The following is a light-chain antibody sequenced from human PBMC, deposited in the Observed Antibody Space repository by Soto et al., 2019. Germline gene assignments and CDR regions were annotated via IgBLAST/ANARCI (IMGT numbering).Light chain of an antibody. Sequence: EIVLTQSPATLSLSPWERATLSCRASQSISSYLAWYQQKPGQAPRLLIYDASNRATSIPTRFSGSGSGTEFALTISSLEPEDFAVYYCQQRSNWEYTFGQGTKLEIK. V-gene: IGKV3-11*01. CDR3: QQRSNWEYT. CDR1: QSISSY. CDR2: DAS. J-gene: IGKJ2*01.